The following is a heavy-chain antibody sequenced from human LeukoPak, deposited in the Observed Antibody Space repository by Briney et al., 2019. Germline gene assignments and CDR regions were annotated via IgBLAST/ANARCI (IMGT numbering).Heavy chain of an antibody. CDR2: INWNGGST. CDR1: GFTFDDYG. D-gene: IGHD3-10*02. Sequence: GGSLRLSRAASGFTFDDYGMTWVRQAPGKGLEWVSGINWNGGSTGYADSVKGRFTISRDNAKNSLYLQMNSLRAEDTAVYYCAELGITMIGGVWGKGTTVTISS. J-gene: IGHJ6*04. CDR3: AELGITMIGGV. V-gene: IGHV3-20*04.